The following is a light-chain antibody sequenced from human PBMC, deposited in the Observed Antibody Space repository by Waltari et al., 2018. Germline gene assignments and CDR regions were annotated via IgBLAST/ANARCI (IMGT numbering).Light chain of an antibody. CDR3: QQYGSSVMYT. V-gene: IGKV3-20*01. J-gene: IGKJ2*01. CDR1: QSLSKKY. Sequence: VLTQAPGTLSLSPGERVTLSCRASQSLSKKYLAWYKKKPGQAPRLLIYGASSRAAGIPDRFSGSGSGTDFTLTISILEPEDFAMYYCQQYGSSVMYTFGQGTKLEIK. CDR2: GAS.